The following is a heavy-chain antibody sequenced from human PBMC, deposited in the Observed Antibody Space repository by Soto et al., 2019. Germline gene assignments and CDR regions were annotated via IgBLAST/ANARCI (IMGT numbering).Heavy chain of an antibody. Sequence: ASVKVSCKASGYTFTSYGISWVRQAPGQGLEWMGWISAYNGNTNYAQKLQGRVTMTTDTSTSTAYMELRGLRSDDTAVYYCARSLLTKYYFDYWGQGTLVTVSS. V-gene: IGHV1-18*01. D-gene: IGHD2-15*01. CDR1: GYTFTSYG. CDR3: ARSLLTKYYFDY. J-gene: IGHJ4*02. CDR2: ISAYNGNT.